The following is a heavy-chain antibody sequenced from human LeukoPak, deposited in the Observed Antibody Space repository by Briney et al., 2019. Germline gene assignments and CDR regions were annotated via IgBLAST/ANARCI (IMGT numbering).Heavy chain of an antibody. D-gene: IGHD2-15*01. Sequence: GGSLRLSCAASGFTVSSNYMSWVRQAPGKGLEWVSVIYSGGSTYYADSVKGRFTISRDNSKNTLYLQMNSLRAEDTAVYYCARVLVVAATPGYWGQGTLVTVSS. CDR1: GFTVSSNY. CDR2: IYSGGST. V-gene: IGHV3-53*05. J-gene: IGHJ4*02. CDR3: ARVLVVAATPGY.